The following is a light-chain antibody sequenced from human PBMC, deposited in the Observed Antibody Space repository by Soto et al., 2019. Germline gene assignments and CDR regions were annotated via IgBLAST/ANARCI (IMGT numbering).Light chain of an antibody. Sequence: QSVLTQPPSVSGAPGQRVTISCTGSSSNIGADYGVHWYQHLPGTAPKLLIYGNGNRPSGIPDRFSGSKSGTSASLAITGLQAEDEADYYCQSYDTSLSGSEVFGTGTKVTVL. CDR3: QSYDTSLSGSEV. CDR1: SSNIGADYG. CDR2: GNG. J-gene: IGLJ1*01. V-gene: IGLV1-40*01.